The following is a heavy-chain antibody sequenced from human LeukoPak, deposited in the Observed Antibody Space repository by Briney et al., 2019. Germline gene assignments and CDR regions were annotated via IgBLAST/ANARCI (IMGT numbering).Heavy chain of an antibody. Sequence: GGSLRLSCAASGFTFSSYWMSWVRQAPGKGLEWVANIKQDGSEKYYVDSVKGRLTISRDNSKNTLYLQVGSLRAEDMAVYYCARNPTAAAPDFWGQGTLVTVSS. CDR2: IKQDGSEK. CDR3: ARNPTAAAPDF. V-gene: IGHV3-7*01. J-gene: IGHJ4*02. D-gene: IGHD2-2*01. CDR1: GFTFSSYW.